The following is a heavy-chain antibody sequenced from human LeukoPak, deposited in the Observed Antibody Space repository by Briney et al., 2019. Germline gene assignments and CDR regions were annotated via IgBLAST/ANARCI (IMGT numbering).Heavy chain of an antibody. CDR3: ARALYGYGMDV. CDR2: IHPGDAKT. Sequence: GESLKISCKTSGYNFANYWIDWVRQMPGKGLEWMGTIHPGDAKTKYSPSFQGQVTISADKSISTAYLQWSSLKASDTAIYYCARALYGYGMDVWGQGTRVTVSS. D-gene: IGHD2-15*01. J-gene: IGHJ6*02. CDR1: GYNFANYW. V-gene: IGHV5-51*01.